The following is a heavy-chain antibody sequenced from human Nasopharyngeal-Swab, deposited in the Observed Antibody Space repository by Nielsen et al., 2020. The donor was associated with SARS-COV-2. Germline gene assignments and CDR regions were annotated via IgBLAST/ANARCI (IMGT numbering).Heavy chain of an antibody. CDR2: IWYDGSNK. J-gene: IGHJ4*02. CDR1: GCTFSSYG. Sequence: GGSLRIACAGSGCTFSSYGMHWVRQAPGKGLEWVAVIWYDGSNKYYADSVKGRFTISRGNSKNTLYLQMNSLRAEDTAVYYCARDPDIAAALYFDYWGQGTLVTVSS. D-gene: IGHD6-13*01. CDR3: ARDPDIAAALYFDY. V-gene: IGHV3-33*01.